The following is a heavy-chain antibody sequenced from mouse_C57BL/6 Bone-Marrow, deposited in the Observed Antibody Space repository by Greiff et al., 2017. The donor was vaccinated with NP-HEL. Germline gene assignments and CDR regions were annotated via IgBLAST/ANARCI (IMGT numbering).Heavy chain of an antibody. CDR2: ISSGGSYT. J-gene: IGHJ4*01. D-gene: IGHD1-1*01. CDR3: ARHGGILKAMDY. V-gene: IGHV5-6*01. CDR1: GFTFSSYG. Sequence: EVNVVESGGDLVKPGGSLKLSCAASGFTFSSYGMSWVRQTPDKRLEWVATISSGGSYTYYPDSVKGRFTISRDNAKNTLYLQMSSLKSEDTAMYYCARHGGILKAMDYWGQGTSVTVSS.